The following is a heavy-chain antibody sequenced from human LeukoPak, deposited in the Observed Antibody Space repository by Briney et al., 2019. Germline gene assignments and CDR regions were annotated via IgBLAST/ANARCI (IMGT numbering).Heavy chain of an antibody. CDR1: GFTFDDYG. J-gene: IGHJ4*02. V-gene: IGHV3-74*01. D-gene: IGHD4-17*01. CDR3: ARVAEPFTVTTIVY. Sequence: GGSLRLSCAASGFTFDDYGMSWVRQAPGKGLVWVSRINSDGSSTSYADSVKGRFTISRDNAKNTLYLQMNSLRAEDTAVYYCARVAEPFTVTTIVYWGQGTLVTVSS. CDR2: INSDGSST.